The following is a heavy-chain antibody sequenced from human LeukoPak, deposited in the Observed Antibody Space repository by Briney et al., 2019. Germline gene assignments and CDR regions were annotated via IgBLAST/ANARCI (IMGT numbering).Heavy chain of an antibody. Sequence: GGSLRLSCAASGFTFSSYAMTWVRQAPGKGLELVSIISGSGGTTYYADSVKGRFTISRDNSKNTLYLQMNSLRAEDTAVYYCAKKITPAAGSNWFDPWGQGTLVTVSS. J-gene: IGHJ5*02. V-gene: IGHV3-23*01. D-gene: IGHD6-13*01. CDR1: GFTFSSYA. CDR3: AKKITPAAGSNWFDP. CDR2: ISGSGGTT.